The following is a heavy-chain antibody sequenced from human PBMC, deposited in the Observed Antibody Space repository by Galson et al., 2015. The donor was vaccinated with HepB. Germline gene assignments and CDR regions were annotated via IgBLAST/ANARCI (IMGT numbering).Heavy chain of an antibody. J-gene: IGHJ6*02. Sequence: QSGAEVKMPGESLMISCEASGYGFSNYWIGWVLQIPGTGLEWMGIIYPGTSATRYSPSFQGPVTISADKSIGTAFLQWGSLKASETAMYYCARHTGGYGYYTFYYGMDVGGQGTTVTVSS. CDR3: ARHTGGYGYYTFYYGMDV. CDR1: GYGFSNYW. CDR2: IYPGTSAT. D-gene: IGHD3-3*01. V-gene: IGHV5-51*01.